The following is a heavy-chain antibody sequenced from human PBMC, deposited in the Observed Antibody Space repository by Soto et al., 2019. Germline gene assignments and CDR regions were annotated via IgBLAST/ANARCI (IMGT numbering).Heavy chain of an antibody. CDR3: AKHEGYCSTTTCSNFDY. Sequence: GESLKISCKGSGFTFTSYWIAWVRQMPGKGLEWMGIIYPGDSDSSYSPSFQGQVTISADKSINTAYLHWSSLKASDTAIYYCAKHEGYCSTTTCSNFDYWGQATLVTVSS. CDR1: GFTFTSYW. D-gene: IGHD2-2*01. CDR2: IYPGDSDS. V-gene: IGHV5-51*01. J-gene: IGHJ4*02.